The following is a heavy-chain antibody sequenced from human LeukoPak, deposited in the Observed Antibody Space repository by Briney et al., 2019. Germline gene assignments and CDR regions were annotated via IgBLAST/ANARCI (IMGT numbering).Heavy chain of an antibody. V-gene: IGHV3-20*04. Sequence: GESLRLSCAASGFTFDDYGMSWVRQAPGKGLEWVSGINWNGVSTGYADSVKGRFTISRDNAEMSMYLQMNSLRAEDTALYYCARDVASSDVWGKGTTVTVSS. D-gene: IGHD2-21*01. CDR1: GFTFDDYG. CDR3: ARDVASSDV. J-gene: IGHJ6*04. CDR2: INWNGVST.